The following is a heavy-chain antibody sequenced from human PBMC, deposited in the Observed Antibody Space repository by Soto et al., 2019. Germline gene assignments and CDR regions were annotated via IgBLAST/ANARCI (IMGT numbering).Heavy chain of an antibody. J-gene: IGHJ3*02. Sequence: PGESLKISCKGSGYSFTSYWIGWVRQMPGKGLEWMGIIYPGDSDTRYSPSFQGQVTISADKSISTAYLQWSSLKASDTAMYCCASRVTGTTLAFDIWGQGTMVTVSS. CDR3: ASRVTGTTLAFDI. CDR2: IYPGDSDT. CDR1: GYSFTSYW. D-gene: IGHD1-7*01. V-gene: IGHV5-51*01.